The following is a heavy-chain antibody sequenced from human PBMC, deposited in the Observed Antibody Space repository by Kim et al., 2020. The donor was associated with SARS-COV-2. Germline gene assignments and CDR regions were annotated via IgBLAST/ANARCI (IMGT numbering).Heavy chain of an antibody. D-gene: IGHD5-12*01. CDR2: IYHSGST. J-gene: IGHJ3*02. CDR3: ARSQNDYSGYDTDAFDI. Sequence: SETLSLTCAVSGGSISSSNWWSWVRQPPGKGLEWIGEIYHSGSTNYNPSLKSRVTISVDKSKNQFSLKLSSVTAADTAVYYCARSQNDYSGYDTDAFDIWGQGTMVTVSS. V-gene: IGHV4-4*02. CDR1: GGSISSSNW.